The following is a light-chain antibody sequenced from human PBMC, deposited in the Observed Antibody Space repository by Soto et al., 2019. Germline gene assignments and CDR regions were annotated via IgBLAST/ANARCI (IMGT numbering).Light chain of an antibody. J-gene: IGKJ1*01. Sequence: DIRMTQSPSTLSGSVGDRVTITCRASQTISSWLAWYQQKPGKAPKLLIYKVSTLKSGVPSRFSGSGSGTEFTLTISSLQPDDFATYYCQHYNSYSEAFGQGTKVDIK. CDR1: QTISSW. CDR3: QHYNSYSEA. CDR2: KVS. V-gene: IGKV1-5*03.